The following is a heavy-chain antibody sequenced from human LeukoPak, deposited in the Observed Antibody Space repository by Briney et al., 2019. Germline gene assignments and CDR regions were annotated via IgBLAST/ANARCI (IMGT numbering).Heavy chain of an antibody. CDR1: GFSFSTYW. V-gene: IGHV3-7*01. Sequence: PGGSLRLSCAASGFSFSTYWMNWVRQPPGKGLEWVANIMRDGSEKYYVDSVKGRFTISRDNAKNSLYLQMNSLRAEDTAVYYCARGGRQQLVWGLFDYWGQGTLVTVSS. J-gene: IGHJ4*02. D-gene: IGHD6-13*01. CDR3: ARGGRQQLVWGLFDY. CDR2: IMRDGSEK.